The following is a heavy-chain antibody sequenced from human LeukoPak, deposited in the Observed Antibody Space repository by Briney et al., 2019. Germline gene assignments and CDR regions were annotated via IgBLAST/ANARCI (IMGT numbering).Heavy chain of an antibody. Sequence: GGSLRLSCAASGFTFSSYAMSGVRQAPGKGLDGVSAISGSGGSTYYADSVKGRFTIYRDNSKNTLYLQMNSLSAEDTAVYYCAKGPGGGSGSSYKNSYGMDVWGQGTTVTVSS. D-gene: IGHD3-10*01. CDR2: ISGSGGST. CDR1: GFTFSSYA. J-gene: IGHJ6*02. V-gene: IGHV3-23*01. CDR3: AKGPGGGSGSSYKNSYGMDV.